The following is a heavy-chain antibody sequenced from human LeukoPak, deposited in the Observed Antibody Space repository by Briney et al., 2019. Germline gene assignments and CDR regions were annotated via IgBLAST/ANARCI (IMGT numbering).Heavy chain of an antibody. V-gene: IGHV3-23*01. CDR2: ISGSGGST. CDR1: GGSISSYY. D-gene: IGHD1-26*01. CDR3: AKGRSGSSPLDY. J-gene: IGHJ4*02. Sequence: ETLSLTCTVSGGSISSYYWSWVRQAPGKGLEWVSAISGSGGSTYYADSVKGRFTISRDNSKNTLYLQMNSLRAEDTAVYCCAKGRSGSSPLDYWGQGTLVTVSS.